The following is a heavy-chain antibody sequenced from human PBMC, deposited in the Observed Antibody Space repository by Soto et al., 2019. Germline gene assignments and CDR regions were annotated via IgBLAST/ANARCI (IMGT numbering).Heavy chain of an antibody. J-gene: IGHJ6*03. CDR2: ISGGGGST. Sequence: PGGSLRLSCAASGFTFSNYAMSWVRQAPGKGLEWVSAISGGGGSTYYADSVRGRFTISRDNSKNTLYLQMNSLGAEDTAVYYCAKVAEEGGFYHYYMDVWGKGTTVTVSS. CDR1: GFTFSNYA. CDR3: AKVAEEGGFYHYYMDV. V-gene: IGHV3-23*01. D-gene: IGHD2-15*01.